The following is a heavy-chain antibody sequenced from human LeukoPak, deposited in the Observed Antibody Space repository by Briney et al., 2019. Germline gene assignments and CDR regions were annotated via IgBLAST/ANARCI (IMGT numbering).Heavy chain of an antibody. CDR3: AGMVRGVIITARMYYFDF. CDR2: IHYSGST. CDR1: GGSITNDNYY. D-gene: IGHD3-10*01. V-gene: IGHV4-39*01. J-gene: IGHJ4*02. Sequence: SETLSLTCTVSGGSITNDNYYWAWIRQPPGKGLEWLGSIHYSGSTYYNPSLKSRVTMSVDTSDTQFSLKLYSVTAADTAVYYCAGMVRGVIITARMYYFDFWGQGTLVTVSS.